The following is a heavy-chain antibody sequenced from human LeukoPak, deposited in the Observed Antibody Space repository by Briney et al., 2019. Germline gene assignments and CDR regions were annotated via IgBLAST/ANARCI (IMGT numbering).Heavy chain of an antibody. CDR1: GFTFSSYA. D-gene: IGHD2-2*01. J-gene: IGHJ6*03. CDR2: ISYDGSNK. Sequence: GGSLRLSCAASGFTFSSYAMHWVRQAPGKGLEWVAVISYDGSNKYYADSVKGRFTISRDNSKNTLYLQMNSLRAEETAVYYCARDRAPAARYYYYMDVWGKGNTVTVSS. CDR3: ARDRAPAARYYYYMDV. V-gene: IGHV3-30*01.